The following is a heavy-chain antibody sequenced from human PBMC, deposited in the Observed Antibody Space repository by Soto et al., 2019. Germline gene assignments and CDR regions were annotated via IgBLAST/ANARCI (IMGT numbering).Heavy chain of an antibody. CDR3: ARDRDWAFDY. J-gene: IGHJ4*02. CDR2: IFATSTTI. Sequence: QPGGSLRLSCVASGFTFSSYSMVWVRQAPGKGLEWVSYIFATSTTIYYADSVKGRFTVSRDNAQNSLFLLINSLRAEDTAVYYCARDRDWAFDYWGQGTLVTVSS. V-gene: IGHV3-48*04. CDR1: GFTFSSYS. D-gene: IGHD3-9*01.